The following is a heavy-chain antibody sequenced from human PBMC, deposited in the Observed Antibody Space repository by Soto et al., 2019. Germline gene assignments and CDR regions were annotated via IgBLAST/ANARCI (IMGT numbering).Heavy chain of an antibody. CDR2: VYDSGST. V-gene: IGHV4-59*01. CDR3: ARGKGDTSGWYGGSWRAQYYNGMDV. CDR1: GGSISSDY. D-gene: IGHD6-19*01. J-gene: IGHJ6*02. Sequence: PSETLSLTCTVSGGSISSDYWTWIRQPPGKGLEWIGYVYDSGSTNYNPSLKSRLTISVDTSKNQFSLKLSSVTAADTAVYYCARGKGDTSGWYGGSWRAQYYNGMDVWGQGTTVTVSS.